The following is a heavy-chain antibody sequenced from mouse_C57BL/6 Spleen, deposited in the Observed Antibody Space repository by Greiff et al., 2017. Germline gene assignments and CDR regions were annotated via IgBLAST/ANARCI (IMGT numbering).Heavy chain of an antibody. CDR1: GYTFTSYW. CDR3: ARFPTITAVDWYFDV. D-gene: IGHD1-1*01. J-gene: IGHJ1*03. V-gene: IGHV1-61*01. Sequence: QVQLQQPGAELVRPGSSVKLSCKASGYTFTSYWMDWVKQRPGQGLEWIGNIYPSDSETHYNQKFKDKATLTVDKSSSTAYMQLSSLTSEDSAVYYCARFPTITAVDWYFDVWGTGTTVTVSS. CDR2: IYPSDSET.